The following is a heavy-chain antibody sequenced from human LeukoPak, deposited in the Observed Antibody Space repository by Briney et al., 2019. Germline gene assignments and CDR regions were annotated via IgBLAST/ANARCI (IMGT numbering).Heavy chain of an antibody. CDR1: GGSISSSSSY. V-gene: IGHV4-39*01. CDR2: IYYSGST. Sequence: SETRSLTCTVSGGSISSSSSYWGWIRQPPGKGLEWFGSIYYSGSTYYNPSLKSRVTISVATSKNQFSLKLSSVTAADTAVYYCARRRYYDSSGCFDCWGEGSLVTVSS. CDR3: ARRRYYDSSGCFDC. J-gene: IGHJ4*02. D-gene: IGHD3-22*01.